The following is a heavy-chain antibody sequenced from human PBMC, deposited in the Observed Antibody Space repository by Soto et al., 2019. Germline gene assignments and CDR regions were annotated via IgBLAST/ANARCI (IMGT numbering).Heavy chain of an antibody. CDR1: EGTFNSYA. CDR2: IIPYYNTL. CDR3: ASGASRWYPSVFDS. Sequence: QAQVVQSGAEVRKPGSSVKLSCKASEGTFNSYAIAWVRQAPGQGLEWLGGIIPYYNTLHYAQKFQDRVTIAADDSTNTVYMQLSSRRSDDTAVYFCASGASRWYPSVFDSWAQGTLVTVSS. D-gene: IGHD6-13*01. J-gene: IGHJ4*02. V-gene: IGHV1-69*01.